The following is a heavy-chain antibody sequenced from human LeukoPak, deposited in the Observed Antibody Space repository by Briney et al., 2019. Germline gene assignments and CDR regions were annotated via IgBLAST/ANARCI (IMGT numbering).Heavy chain of an antibody. CDR1: GFTFSSYG. Sequence: RGSLRLSCAASGFTFSSYGMHWVRQAPGKGLEWVAVISYDGSNKYYADSVKGRFTISRDNSKNTLYLQMNSLRAEDTAVYYCATIGDYGDYLTWEHDAFDIWGQGTMVTVSS. V-gene: IGHV3-30*03. J-gene: IGHJ3*02. CDR2: ISYDGSNK. CDR3: ATIGDYGDYLTWEHDAFDI. D-gene: IGHD4-17*01.